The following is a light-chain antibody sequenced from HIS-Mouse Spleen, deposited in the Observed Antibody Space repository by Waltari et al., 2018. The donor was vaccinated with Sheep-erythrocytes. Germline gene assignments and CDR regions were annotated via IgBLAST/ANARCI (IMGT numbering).Light chain of an antibody. J-gene: IGLJ3*02. CDR2: EDS. Sequence: QSALTQPASVSGSPGQSITFPCTGTSSYVGSYNLVSWYQQHPVKAPKLMIYEDSKRASAFYNRFSVSNTGDTAVLTISSLHAYDEADYYCCSYAGSSTPWVYGGETKLTVL. CDR3: CSYAGSSTPWV. V-gene: IGLV2-23*01. CDR1: SSYVGSYNL.